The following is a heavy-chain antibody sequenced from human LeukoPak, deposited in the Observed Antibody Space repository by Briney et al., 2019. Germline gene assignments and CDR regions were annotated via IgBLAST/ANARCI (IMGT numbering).Heavy chain of an antibody. CDR2: INPNSGGT. Sequence: GASVKVSCKASGYTFTGYYMHWVRQAPGQGLEWMGWINPNSGGTNYAQKFQGRVTMTRDTSISTAYMELNTLRSDDTAVYYCATYGWLVQGFYFDYWGQGTLVTVSS. J-gene: IGHJ4*02. CDR1: GYTFTGYY. CDR3: ATYGWLVQGFYFDY. D-gene: IGHD6-19*01. V-gene: IGHV1-2*02.